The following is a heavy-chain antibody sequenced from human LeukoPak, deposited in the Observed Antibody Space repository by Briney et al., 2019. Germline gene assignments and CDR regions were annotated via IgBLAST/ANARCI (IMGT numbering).Heavy chain of an antibody. Sequence: PGGSLRLSCAASGFTFSSYWMHWVRQAPGKGLVWVSRINSDGSSTSYADSVKGRFTISRDNAKNTLYLQMNSLRAEDTAVYYCAKEWATGPTLRTWGQGTLVTVSS. D-gene: IGHD1-14*01. CDR2: INSDGSST. CDR1: GFTFSSYW. V-gene: IGHV3-74*01. CDR3: AKEWATGPTLRT. J-gene: IGHJ5*02.